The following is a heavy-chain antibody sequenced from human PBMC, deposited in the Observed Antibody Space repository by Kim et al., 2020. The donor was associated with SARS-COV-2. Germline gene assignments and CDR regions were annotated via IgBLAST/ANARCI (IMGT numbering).Heavy chain of an antibody. CDR1: GFTFSSYS. CDR3: ASDEFYGSGSYVYTT. D-gene: IGHD3-10*01. V-gene: IGHV3-21*01. CDR2: ISSSSSYI. J-gene: IGHJ4*02. Sequence: GGSLRLSCAASGFTFSSYSMNWVRQAPGKGLEWVSSISSSSSYIYYADSVKGRFTISRDNAKNSLYLQMNSLRAEDTAVYYCASDEFYGSGSYVYTTWGQGTLVTVSS.